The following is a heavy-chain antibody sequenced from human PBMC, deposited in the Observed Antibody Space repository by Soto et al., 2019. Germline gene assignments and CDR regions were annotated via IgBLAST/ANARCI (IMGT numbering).Heavy chain of an antibody. CDR3: ARVDYYDSSGSSPDFDY. J-gene: IGHJ4*02. CDR2: INPNSGGT. CDR1: GYSFTDYH. Sequence: ASVKVSCKVSGYSFTDYHIHWMRQAPGQGLEWMGWINPNSGGTNYAQKFQGRVTMTRETSISTAYMELSRLSSDDTAVYYCARVDYYDSSGSSPDFDYWGQGTLVTVSS. V-gene: IGHV1-2*02. D-gene: IGHD3-22*01.